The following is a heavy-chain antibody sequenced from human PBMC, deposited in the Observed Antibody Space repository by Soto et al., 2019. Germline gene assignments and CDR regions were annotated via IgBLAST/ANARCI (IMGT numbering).Heavy chain of an antibody. D-gene: IGHD2-15*01. CDR2: ISSSSSYI. V-gene: IGHV3-21*01. CDR1: GFTFSSYS. Sequence: GGSLRLSCAASGFTFSSYSMNWVRQAPGKGLEWVSSISSSSSYIYYADSVKGRFTISRDNAKNSLYLQMNSLRAEDTAVYYCARGKLVVVVAAYGFDYWGQGTLVTVSS. J-gene: IGHJ4*02. CDR3: ARGKLVVVVAAYGFDY.